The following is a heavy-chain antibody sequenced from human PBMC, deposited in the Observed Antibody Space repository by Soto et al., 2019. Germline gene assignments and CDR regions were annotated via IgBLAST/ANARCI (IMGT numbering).Heavy chain of an antibody. J-gene: IGHJ4*02. Sequence: SETLSLTCTVSGGSMRNYFWTWIRQPPGKGLEWIGYIHYSGTTSFFPSYNPSLRSRVTISEDTSKNQFSLKLLSVTTADTAMYFCAAGEASSRNLAPYYLDFWGQGTLVTVSS. V-gene: IGHV4-59*01. D-gene: IGHD6-13*01. CDR2: IHYSGTT. CDR1: GGSMRNYF. CDR3: AAGEASSRNLAPYYLDF.